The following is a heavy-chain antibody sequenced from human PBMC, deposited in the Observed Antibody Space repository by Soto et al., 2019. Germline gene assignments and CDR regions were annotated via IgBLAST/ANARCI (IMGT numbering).Heavy chain of an antibody. CDR3: ARDPIGDAFDI. Sequence: EVQLVESGGGLVQPGGSLRLSCAASGFTFSSYWMSWVRQAPGKGLEWVANIKQDGSEKYYVDSVKGRFTISRENAKNSLYLQMNSLRAEDTAVYYCARDPIGDAFDIWGQGTMVTVSS. J-gene: IGHJ3*02. CDR1: GFTFSSYW. D-gene: IGHD1-26*01. CDR2: IKQDGSEK. V-gene: IGHV3-7*01.